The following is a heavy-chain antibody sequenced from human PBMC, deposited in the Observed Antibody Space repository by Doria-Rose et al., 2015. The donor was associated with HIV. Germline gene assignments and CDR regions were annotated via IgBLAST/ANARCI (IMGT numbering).Heavy chain of an antibody. CDR2: TYYTGTS. Sequence: QVQLQESGPGLVKPSETLSLTCSVSGASVSSRGYYWNWIRPVPGKGLESLGYTYYTGTSDYSPSLKSRLNMAVDTSKNQFSLKLSFVTVADTAVYYCARMGSYRELDYWGQGPLVIVSA. J-gene: IGHJ4*02. D-gene: IGHD3-3*01. V-gene: IGHV4-31*03. CDR1: GASVSSRGYY. CDR3: ARMGSYRELDY.